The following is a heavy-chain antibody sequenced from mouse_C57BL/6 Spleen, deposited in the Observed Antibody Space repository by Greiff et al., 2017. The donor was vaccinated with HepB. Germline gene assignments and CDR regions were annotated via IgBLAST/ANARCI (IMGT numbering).Heavy chain of an antibody. CDR3: ARGRTGDDGYYGFDY. J-gene: IGHJ2*01. CDR1: GYTFTSYW. D-gene: IGHD2-3*01. Sequence: VQLQQPGAELVRPGSSVKLSCKASGYTFTSYWMHWVKQRPIQGLEWIGNIDPSDSETHYNQKFKDKATLTVDKSSSTAYMQLSSLTSEDSAVYYCARGRTGDDGYYGFDYWGQGTTLTVSS. CDR2: IDPSDSET. V-gene: IGHV1-52*01.